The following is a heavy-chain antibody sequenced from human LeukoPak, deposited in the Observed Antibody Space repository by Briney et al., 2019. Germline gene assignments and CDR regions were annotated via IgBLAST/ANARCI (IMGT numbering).Heavy chain of an antibody. D-gene: IGHD6-13*01. V-gene: IGHV3-23*01. CDR1: GFTFSSYA. Sequence: PGGSLRLSCAASGFTFSSYAMSWARQAPGKGLEWVSAISGSGGGTYYADSVKGRFTIPRDNSKNTLYLQMNSLRAEDTAVYYCAKAAGYSSSWFDYWGQGTLVTVSS. CDR3: AKAAGYSSSWFDY. J-gene: IGHJ4*02. CDR2: ISGSGGGT.